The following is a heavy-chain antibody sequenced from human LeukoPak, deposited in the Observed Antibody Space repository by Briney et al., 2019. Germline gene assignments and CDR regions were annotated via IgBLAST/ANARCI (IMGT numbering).Heavy chain of an antibody. J-gene: IGHJ4*02. Sequence: PGGSLRLSCAASGFTVSAYDIHWVRQAPGKGLEWVSGTTSVGDTHYPDSVKGRFTISKENAKNSLYLQLNKLRAGDTAVYYCAGVLRVSVGGYHFDYWGQGTLVTVSS. D-gene: IGHD6-13*01. CDR1: GFTVSAYD. CDR3: AGVLRVSVGGYHFDY. V-gene: IGHV3-13*01. CDR2: TTSVGDT.